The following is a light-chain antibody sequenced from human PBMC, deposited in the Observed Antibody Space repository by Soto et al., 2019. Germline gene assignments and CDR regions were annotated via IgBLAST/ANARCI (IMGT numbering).Light chain of an antibody. J-gene: IGLJ3*02. Sequence: QSALTQPASVSGSPEQSITISCTGTSSDVGAYNLVSWYQQHPGKAPRIIIYECSKRPSGISHRFSGSKSDNTASLTISGLRAEDEAHYHCCSYAGSRTFVFGGGTKLTVL. CDR1: SSDVGAYNL. V-gene: IGLV2-23*01. CDR2: ECS. CDR3: CSYAGSRTFV.